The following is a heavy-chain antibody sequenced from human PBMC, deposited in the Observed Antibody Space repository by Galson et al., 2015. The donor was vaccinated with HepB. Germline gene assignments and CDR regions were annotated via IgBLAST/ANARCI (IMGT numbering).Heavy chain of an antibody. J-gene: IGHJ4*02. CDR3: AKGPAPGGDDFDY. CDR1: GFTFSSYG. Sequence: SLRLSCAASGFTFSSYGMHWVRQAPGKGLEWVAVISYDGSNKYYADSVKGRFTISRDNSKNTLYLQMNSLRVEDTAVYYCAKGPAPGGDDFDYWGQGTLVTVSS. CDR2: ISYDGSNK. V-gene: IGHV3-30*18. D-gene: IGHD3-10*01.